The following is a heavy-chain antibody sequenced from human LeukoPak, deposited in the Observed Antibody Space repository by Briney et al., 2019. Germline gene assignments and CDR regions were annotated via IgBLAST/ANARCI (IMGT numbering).Heavy chain of an antibody. CDR2: IYTSGCT. Sequence: SETLSLTCTVSGGSISSYYWSWIRQPAGKGLEWIGRIYTSGCTNYNPSLKSRVTMSVDTSKNQFSLKLSSVTAADTAVYYCAGGSSMVRGVTPSYYYYYYMDVWGKGTTVTIS. CDR1: GGSISSYY. J-gene: IGHJ6*03. D-gene: IGHD3-10*01. CDR3: AGGSSMVRGVTPSYYYYYYMDV. V-gene: IGHV4-4*07.